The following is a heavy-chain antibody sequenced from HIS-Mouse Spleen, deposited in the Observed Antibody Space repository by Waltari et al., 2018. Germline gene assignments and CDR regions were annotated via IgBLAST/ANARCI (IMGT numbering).Heavy chain of an antibody. Sequence: EVQLVESGGGLVQPGRSLRLSCAASGFTFDDYAMHWVRQAPGKGLEWVSGISWNSGSIGYADSGKGRFTISRDNAKNSLYLQMNSLRAEDTALYYCAKDIFRGSYYYYYGMDVWGQGTTVTVSS. J-gene: IGHJ6*02. CDR1: GFTFDDYA. CDR2: ISWNSGSI. D-gene: IGHD3-10*01. V-gene: IGHV3-9*01. CDR3: AKDIFRGSYYYYYGMDV.